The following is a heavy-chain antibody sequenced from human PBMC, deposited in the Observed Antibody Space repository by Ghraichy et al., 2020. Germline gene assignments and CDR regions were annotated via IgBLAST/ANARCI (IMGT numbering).Heavy chain of an antibody. CDR1: GFTFDDYA. V-gene: IGHV3-9*03. J-gene: IGHJ4*02. CDR3: AKDWDYDFWSGPFDY. CDR2: ISWNSGSI. Sequence: GGSLRLSCAASGFTFDDYAMHWVRQAPGKGLEWVSGISWNSGSIGYADSVKGRFTISRDNAKNSLYLQMNILRAEDMALYYCAKDWDYDFWSGPFDYWGQGTLVTVSS. D-gene: IGHD3-3*01.